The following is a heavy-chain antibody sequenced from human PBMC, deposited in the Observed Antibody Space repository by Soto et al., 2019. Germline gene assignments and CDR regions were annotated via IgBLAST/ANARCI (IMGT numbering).Heavy chain of an antibody. Sequence: GASVKVSCKASGYTFTSYAMDWVRQAPVQRLEWMGWINAGNGNTKYSQKFQGRVTITRDTSASTAYMELSSLRSEDTAVYYCARDYDSRGYSPFFDYWGQGTLVTSPQ. CDR3: ARDYDSRGYSPFFDY. J-gene: IGHJ4*02. V-gene: IGHV1-3*01. CDR1: GYTFTSYA. CDR2: INAGNGNT. D-gene: IGHD3-22*01.